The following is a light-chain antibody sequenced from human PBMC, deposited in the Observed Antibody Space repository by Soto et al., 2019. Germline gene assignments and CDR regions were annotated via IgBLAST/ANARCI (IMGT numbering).Light chain of an antibody. CDR2: SNN. CDR3: AAWDDSLRGPV. Sequence: QSVLTQPPSASGTPGQRVTISCSGSSSNIGTNYVYWYQQLPGTAPKLLIYSNNQRPSGVPDRFSGSKSGTSVSLAISGLRSEDEADYYCAAWDDSLRGPVFGGGTKLTVL. CDR1: SSNIGTNY. J-gene: IGLJ2*01. V-gene: IGLV1-47*02.